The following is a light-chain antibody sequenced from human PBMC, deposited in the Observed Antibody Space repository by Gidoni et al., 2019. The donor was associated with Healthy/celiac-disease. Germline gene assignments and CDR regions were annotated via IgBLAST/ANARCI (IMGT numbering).Light chain of an antibody. CDR1: SSNIGSNT. CDR3: AAWDDSLNGPV. V-gene: IGLV1-44*01. Sequence: QSVLTQPPSVSGTPGQRVTISCSGSSSNIGSNTVNWYQQLPGTAPKLLIYSNNQRPSGVPDLFSGSKSGTSASLAISGLQSEDEADYYCAAWDDSLNGPVFGGGTKLTVL. J-gene: IGLJ3*02. CDR2: SNN.